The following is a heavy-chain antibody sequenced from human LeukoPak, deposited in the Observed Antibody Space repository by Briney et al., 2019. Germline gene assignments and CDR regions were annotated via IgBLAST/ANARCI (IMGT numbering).Heavy chain of an antibody. D-gene: IGHD3-22*01. CDR1: GYSFTSYW. V-gene: IGHV5-51*01. CDR2: IFPGDSDT. J-gene: IGHJ4*02. CDR3: ARGSDDSSGYYSPTPFDY. Sequence: GESLKISCKGSGYSFTSYWIGWVRQMPGKGLEWMGIIFPGDSDTRYSPSFQGQVTISAGKSISTAYLQWSSLKASDTAMYYCARGSDDSSGYYSPTPFDYWGQGTLVTVSS.